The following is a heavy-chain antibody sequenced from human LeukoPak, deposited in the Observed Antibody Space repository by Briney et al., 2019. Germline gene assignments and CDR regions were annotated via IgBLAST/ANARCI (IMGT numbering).Heavy chain of an antibody. J-gene: IGHJ3*02. V-gene: IGHV3-30*04. CDR2: ISYDGSNK. Sequence: GGSLRLSCAASGFTFSSYAMHWVRQAPGKGLEWVAVISYDGSNKYYADSVKGRFTISRDNSKNTLYLQMNSLRAEDTAVYYCARSPPGYSSGWYGDAFDIWGQGTMVTVSS. CDR1: GFTFSSYA. D-gene: IGHD6-19*01. CDR3: ARSPPGYSSGWYGDAFDI.